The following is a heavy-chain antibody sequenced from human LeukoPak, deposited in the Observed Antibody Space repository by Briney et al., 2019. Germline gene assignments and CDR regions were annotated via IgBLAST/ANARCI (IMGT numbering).Heavy chain of an antibody. CDR2: INWNGGST. Sequence: GGSLRLSCAASGFTFDDYGMSWGRQAPGRGLEWVSGINWNGGSTGYADSVKGRFTISRDNAKNSLYLQVNSLRAEDTALYYCARDIRLSGSYLFDYWGQGTLVTVSS. CDR1: GFTFDDYG. D-gene: IGHD1-26*01. V-gene: IGHV3-20*04. J-gene: IGHJ4*02. CDR3: ARDIRLSGSYLFDY.